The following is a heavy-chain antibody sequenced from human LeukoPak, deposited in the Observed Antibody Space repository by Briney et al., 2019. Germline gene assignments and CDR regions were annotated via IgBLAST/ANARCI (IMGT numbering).Heavy chain of an antibody. V-gene: IGHV3-23*01. CDR1: GFTFSSYA. CDR3: AKELYSGYGPFDY. J-gene: IGHJ4*02. CDR2: IGGSGSST. D-gene: IGHD5-12*01. Sequence: GGSLGLSCAASGFTFSSYAMSWVRQAPGKGLEWVSAIGGSGSSTSYADSVKGRFTISRDNSKNTLYLQMNSLRAEDTAVYYCAKELYSGYGPFDYWGQGTLVTVSS.